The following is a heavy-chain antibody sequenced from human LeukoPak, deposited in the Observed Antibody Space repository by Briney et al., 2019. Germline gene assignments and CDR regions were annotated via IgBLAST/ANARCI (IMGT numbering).Heavy chain of an antibody. CDR3: ARDYYRGAFDI. CDR2: IYSGGST. V-gene: IGHV3-53*01. J-gene: IGHJ3*02. CDR1: GFTFSSYW. D-gene: IGHD3-22*01. Sequence: GRSLRLSCAASGFTFSSYWMSWVRQAPGKGLEWVSVIYSGGSTYYADSVKGRFTISRDNSKNTLYLQMNSLRVEDTAVYYCARDYYRGAFDIWGRGTMVTVSS.